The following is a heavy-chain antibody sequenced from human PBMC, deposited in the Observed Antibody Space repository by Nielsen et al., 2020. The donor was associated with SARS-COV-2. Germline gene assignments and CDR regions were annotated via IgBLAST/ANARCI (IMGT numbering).Heavy chain of an antibody. D-gene: IGHD6-13*01. CDR2: IKQDGSEK. J-gene: IGHJ4*02. Sequence: GGSLRLSCAASGFTFSSYWMSWVRQAPGKGLEWVAHIKQDGSEKYYVDSVKGRFTITRDNAKNSLYLQMNSLRAEETAVYYCASLYSSSWYFDYWGQGTLVTVSS. CDR1: GFTFSSYW. V-gene: IGHV3-7*01. CDR3: ASLYSSSWYFDY.